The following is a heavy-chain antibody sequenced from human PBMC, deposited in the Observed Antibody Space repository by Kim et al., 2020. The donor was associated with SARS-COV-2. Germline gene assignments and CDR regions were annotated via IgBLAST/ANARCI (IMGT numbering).Heavy chain of an antibody. Sequence: SETLSLTCAVYGGSFSGYYWSWIRQPPGKGLEWIGEINHSGSTNYNPSLKSRVTISVDTSKNQFSLKRSSVTAADTAVYYCARAPRGIFGGVFGTSQHA. CDR1: GGSFSGYY. J-gene: IGHJ3*01. D-gene: IGHD3-3*01. CDR3: ARAPRGIFGGVFGTSQHA. CDR2: INHSGST. V-gene: IGHV4-34*01.